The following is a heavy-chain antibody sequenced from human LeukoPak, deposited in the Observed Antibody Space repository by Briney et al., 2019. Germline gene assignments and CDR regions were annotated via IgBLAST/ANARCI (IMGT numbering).Heavy chain of an antibody. CDR2: INHSGST. Sequence: PSETLSLTCAVYGGSFSGYYWSWIRQPPGRGLEWIGEINHSGSTNYNPSLKSRVTISVDTSKNQFSLKLSSVTAADTAVYYCARVPREFDYWGQGTLVTVSS. J-gene: IGHJ4*02. CDR3: ARVPREFDY. V-gene: IGHV4-34*01. CDR1: GGSFSGYY.